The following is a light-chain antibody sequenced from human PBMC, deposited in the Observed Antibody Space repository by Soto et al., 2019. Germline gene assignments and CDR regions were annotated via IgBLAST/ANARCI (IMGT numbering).Light chain of an antibody. CDR2: DVI. CDR1: SSDVGAYDY. Sequence: QSALTQPASVSGSPGQSIAISCTGTSSDVGAYDYVSWYQQHPGKAPKLMIYDVIYRPSGVSNRFSGSKSGNTASLTISGLQAEDEADYYCSSYTSSSSVIFGGGTKLTVL. V-gene: IGLV2-14*01. J-gene: IGLJ2*01. CDR3: SSYTSSSSVI.